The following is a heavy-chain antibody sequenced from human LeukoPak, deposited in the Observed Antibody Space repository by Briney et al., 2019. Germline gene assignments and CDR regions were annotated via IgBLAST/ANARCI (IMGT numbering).Heavy chain of an antibody. CDR2: INHSGRT. J-gene: IGHJ4*02. D-gene: IGHD3-10*01. Sequence: SETLSLTCAVYGGSFSGYYWNWIRQPPGKGLEWIGEINHSGRTNYNPSLKSRVTISVDTSKKQFSLKLSSVTAADTAVYYCARGVDYYGVWGQGTLVTASS. CDR3: ARGVDYYGV. CDR1: GGSFSGYY. V-gene: IGHV4-34*01.